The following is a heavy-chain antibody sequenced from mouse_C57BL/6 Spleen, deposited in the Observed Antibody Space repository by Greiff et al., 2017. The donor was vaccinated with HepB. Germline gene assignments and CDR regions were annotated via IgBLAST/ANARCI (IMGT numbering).Heavy chain of an antibody. V-gene: IGHV3-6*01. Sequence: EVKLQESGPGLVKPSPSLSLSCSATGYSITSGYYWNWIRQFQGNKLEWMGYISYDGSNNYNPSLKKLIAITRDTSKNQFFLKLKSLTTEDTATYYCSYFLLLQPWDFDGWGTGTTVTVSS. J-gene: IGHJ1*03. CDR2: ISYDGSN. CDR1: GYSITSGYY. CDR3: SYFLLLQPWDFDG. D-gene: IGHD1-1*01.